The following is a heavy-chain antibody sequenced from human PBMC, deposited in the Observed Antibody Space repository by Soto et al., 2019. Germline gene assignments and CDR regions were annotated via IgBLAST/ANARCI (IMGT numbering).Heavy chain of an antibody. CDR1: GGSISFGVYF. J-gene: IGHJ3*02. Sequence: SESLSRTCALSGGSISFGVYFWCWIRQPPGNGLELIGYIYHSGSTYYNPSLKSRVTISVDRSKNHFSLKLSSVTAADTAVYYCARTPDIWGQGTMVS. CDR2: IYHSGST. CDR3: ARTPDI. V-gene: IGHV4-30-2*01.